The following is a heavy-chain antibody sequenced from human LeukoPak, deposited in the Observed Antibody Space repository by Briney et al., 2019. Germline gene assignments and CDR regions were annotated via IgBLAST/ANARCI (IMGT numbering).Heavy chain of an antibody. V-gene: IGHV3-53*01. Sequence: GGSLRLSCAASGFTVSSNYMSWVRQAPGKGLEWVSVIYSGGSTYYADSVKGRFTISRDNSKNTLYLQMNSLRAEDTAVYYCAKQYSSGWYYFDYWGQGTLVTVSS. J-gene: IGHJ4*02. CDR2: IYSGGST. CDR1: GFTVSSNY. D-gene: IGHD6-19*01. CDR3: AKQYSSGWYYFDY.